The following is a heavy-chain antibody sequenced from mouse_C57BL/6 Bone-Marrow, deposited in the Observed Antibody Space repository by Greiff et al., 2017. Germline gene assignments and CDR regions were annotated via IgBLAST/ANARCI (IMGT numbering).Heavy chain of an antibody. D-gene: IGHD2-5*01. CDR3: ARRAYYSNYWFAY. CDR2: ISSGGSYT. V-gene: IGHV5-6*01. Sequence: DVQLQESGGDLVKPGGSLKLSCAASGFTFSSYGMSWVRQTPDKRLEWVATISSGGSYTYYPDSVKGRFTISRDNAKNTLYLQMSSLKSEDTAMYYCARRAYYSNYWFAYWGQGTLVTVSA. CDR1: GFTFSSYG. J-gene: IGHJ3*01.